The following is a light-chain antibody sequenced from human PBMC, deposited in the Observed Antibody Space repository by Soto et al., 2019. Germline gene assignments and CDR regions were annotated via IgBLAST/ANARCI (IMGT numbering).Light chain of an antibody. J-gene: IGLJ3*02. V-gene: IGLV1-40*01. CDR2: GNN. CDR3: QSYDSSLSGSV. CDR1: SSNIGAGYD. Sequence: QSVLTQPPSVSGAPGQRVTISCTGSSSNIGAGYDVHWYQQLPRTAPKLLIYGNNNRPSGVPDRCSGSKSDTSVSLAITGLQAEDEADYYCQSYDSSLSGSVFGGGTKLTVL.